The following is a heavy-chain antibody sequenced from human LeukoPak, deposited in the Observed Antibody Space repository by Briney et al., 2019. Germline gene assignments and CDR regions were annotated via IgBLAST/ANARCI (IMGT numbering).Heavy chain of an antibody. Sequence: QPGGSLRLSCAASGFTFSSYAMSWVRLAPEKGLEWVSAISGSGGSTYYADSVKGRFTISRDNSKNTLYLQMNSLRADDTAVYYCANLRGRGAYACSGSGCYSYWGQGTLGTVSP. J-gene: IGHJ4*02. D-gene: IGHD2-15*01. CDR1: GFTFSSYA. V-gene: IGHV3-23*01. CDR3: ANLRGRGAYACSGSGCYSY. CDR2: ISGSGGST.